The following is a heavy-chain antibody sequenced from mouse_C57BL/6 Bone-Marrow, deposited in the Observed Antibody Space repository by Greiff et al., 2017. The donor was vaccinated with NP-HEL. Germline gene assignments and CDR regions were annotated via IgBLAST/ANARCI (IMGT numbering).Heavy chain of an antibody. CDR3: ARTNSLIYYPWYFDV. J-gene: IGHJ1*03. V-gene: IGHV8-12*01. Sequence: VKLVESGPGILQSSQTLSLTCSFSGFSLSTSGMGVSWIRQPSGKGLEWLAHIYWVDDKRYNPSLKSRLTISKDTSRNQVFLKITSVDTADTATYYCARTNSLIYYPWYFDVWGTGTTVTVSS. CDR2: IYWVDDK. CDR1: GFSLSTSGMG. D-gene: IGHD1-1*01.